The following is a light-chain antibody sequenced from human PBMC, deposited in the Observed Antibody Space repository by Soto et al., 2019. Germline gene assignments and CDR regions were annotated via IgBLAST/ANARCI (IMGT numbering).Light chain of an antibody. V-gene: IGLV1-44*01. CDR2: ANN. J-gene: IGLJ3*02. Sequence: QSVLTQPPSASGTPGQRVTISCSGSSPNIGGNAVNWYQQLPGTAPKVLIYANNHRPSGVPDRFSASKSGTSASLAISGLLSEDEGDYFCAAWDDILNGHWVFGGGTKLTVL. CDR3: AAWDDILNGHWV. CDR1: SPNIGGNA.